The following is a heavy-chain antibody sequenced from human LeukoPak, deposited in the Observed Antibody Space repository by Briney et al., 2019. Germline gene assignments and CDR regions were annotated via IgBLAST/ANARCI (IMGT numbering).Heavy chain of an antibody. CDR3: AREWFGVRFDP. Sequence: ASVKVSCKASGYTFTGYYMHWVRQAPGQGLEWMGRINPNSGGTNYAQKFQGRVTMTRDTSISTAYMELSRLRSEDTAVYYCAREWFGVRFDPWGQGTLVTVSS. CDR1: GYTFTGYY. D-gene: IGHD3-10*01. J-gene: IGHJ5*02. CDR2: INPNSGGT. V-gene: IGHV1-2*06.